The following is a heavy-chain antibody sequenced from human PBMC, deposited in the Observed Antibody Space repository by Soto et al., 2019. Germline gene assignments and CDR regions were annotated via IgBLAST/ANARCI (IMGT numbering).Heavy chain of an antibody. D-gene: IGHD1-26*01. CDR1: GFTFSSYE. Sequence: GGSLRLSCAASGFTFSSYEMNWVRQAPGKGLEWVSYISSSGSTIYYADSVKGRLTISRDNAKNSLYLQMNSLRAEDTAVYYCARDQWEQLYAAFDIWGQGTMVTVSS. CDR2: ISSSGSTI. V-gene: IGHV3-48*03. CDR3: ARDQWEQLYAAFDI. J-gene: IGHJ3*02.